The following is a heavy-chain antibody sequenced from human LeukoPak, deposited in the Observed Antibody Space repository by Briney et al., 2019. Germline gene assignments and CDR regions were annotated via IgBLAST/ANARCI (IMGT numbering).Heavy chain of an antibody. CDR1: GYTFTSYD. J-gene: IGHJ6*02. CDR3: ARDLGLAAAGTIDV. D-gene: IGHD6-13*01. CDR2: ISAYNGNT. V-gene: IGHV1-18*01. Sequence: ASVKVSCKASGYTFTSYDISWARQAPGQGLEWMGWISAYNGNTNYAQKLQGRVTMTTDTSTSTAYMELRSLRSDDTAVYYCARDLGLAAAGTIDVWGQGTTVTVSS.